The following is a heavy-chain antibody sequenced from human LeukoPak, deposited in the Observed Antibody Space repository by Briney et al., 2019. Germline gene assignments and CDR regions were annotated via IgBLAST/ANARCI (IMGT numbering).Heavy chain of an antibody. D-gene: IGHD2-2*01. CDR1: GESFSGYY. J-gene: IGHJ6*04. V-gene: IGHV4-34*01. CDR3: ARGSPRENIVVVPAAMHTGYYYYGMDV. Sequence: PSETLSLTCAVYGESFSGYYWSWIRQPPGKGLEWIGEINHSGSTNYNPSLKSRVTISVDTSKNQFSLKLSSVTAADTAVYYCARGSPRENIVVVPAAMHTGYYYYGMDVWGKGTTVTVSS. CDR2: INHSGST.